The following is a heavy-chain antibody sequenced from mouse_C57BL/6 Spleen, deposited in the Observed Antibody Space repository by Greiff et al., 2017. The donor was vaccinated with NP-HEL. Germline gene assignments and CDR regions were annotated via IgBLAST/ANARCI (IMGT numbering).Heavy chain of an antibody. Sequence: QVQLKESGPGLVQPSQSLSITCTVSGFSLTSYGVHWVRQSPGKGLEWLGVIWSGGSTDYNAAFISRLSISKDNSKSQVFFKMNSLQADDTAIYYCAGNYYGSSSWFAYWGQGTLVTVSA. CDR2: IWSGGST. V-gene: IGHV2-2*01. D-gene: IGHD1-1*01. J-gene: IGHJ3*01. CDR3: AGNYYGSSSWFAY. CDR1: GFSLTSYG.